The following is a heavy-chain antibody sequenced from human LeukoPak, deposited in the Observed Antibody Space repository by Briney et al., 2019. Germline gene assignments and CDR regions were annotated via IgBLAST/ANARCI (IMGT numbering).Heavy chain of an antibody. V-gene: IGHV5-51*01. Sequence: GESLKISCKISGDRLTNNWIGWVRQVPGKGLEWMGLIYPGDSDTRYSPSFQGQVTISADKSISTAYLQWSSLKASDTAMYYCARHKNSGTYSAFDIWGQGTMVTVSS. CDR2: IYPGDSDT. CDR3: ARHKNSGTYSAFDI. CDR1: GDRLTNNW. D-gene: IGHD1-26*01. J-gene: IGHJ3*02.